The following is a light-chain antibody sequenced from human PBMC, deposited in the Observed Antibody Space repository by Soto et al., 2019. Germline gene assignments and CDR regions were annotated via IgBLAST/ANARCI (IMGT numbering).Light chain of an antibody. CDR1: QSVSSY. CDR2: DAS. V-gene: IGKV3-11*01. Sequence: EIVLTQSPATLSLSPGERANLSCRASQSVSSYLAWYQQKPGQAPRLLIYDASNRATGIPARFSGSGSGTDFTLTIGSLEPEDFAVYYCQQGNTWPWTFGQGTKVDI. CDR3: QQGNTWPWT. J-gene: IGKJ1*01.